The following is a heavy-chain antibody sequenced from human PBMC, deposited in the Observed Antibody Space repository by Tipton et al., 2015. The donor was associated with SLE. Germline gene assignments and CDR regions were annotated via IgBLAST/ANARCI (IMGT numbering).Heavy chain of an antibody. CDR3: ASAPYSSWFDP. CDR1: GGSISSYY. CDR2: IYTRGST. J-gene: IGHJ5*02. D-gene: IGHD2-15*01. Sequence: TLSLTCTVSGGSISSYYWSWIRQPAGKGLEWIGRIYTRGSTNYNPSLTSRVTMSVETSKNQFSLKLSSVTAADTAVYYCASAPYSSWFDPWGQGTLVTVSS. V-gene: IGHV4-4*07.